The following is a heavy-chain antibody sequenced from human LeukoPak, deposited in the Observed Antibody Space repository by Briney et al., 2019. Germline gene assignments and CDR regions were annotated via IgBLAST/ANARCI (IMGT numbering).Heavy chain of an antibody. CDR1: GASISSNNYC. V-gene: IGHV4-39*01. Sequence: PSETLSLTCTVSGASISSNNYCWGWIRQPPGKGLESLVNIYNTGNTYYNPSRQSRVSISVDTSKNQISLKLSSVTAADTAVYFCASRYCPTSNYHLLGAYWGQGTLVTVSS. D-gene: IGHD2-8*01. J-gene: IGHJ4*02. CDR3: ASRYCPTSNYHLLGAY. CDR2: IYNTGNT.